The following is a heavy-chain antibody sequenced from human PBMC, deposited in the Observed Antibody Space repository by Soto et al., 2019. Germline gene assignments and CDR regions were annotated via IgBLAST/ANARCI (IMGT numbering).Heavy chain of an antibody. CDR3: ARDMIGDYFDY. CDR1: GGSISSYY. J-gene: IGHJ4*02. CDR2: IYYSGST. D-gene: IGHD3-22*01. V-gene: IGHV4-59*01. Sequence: PSETLSLTCTVSGGSISSYYWSWIRQPPGKGLEWMGYIYYSGSTNYNPSLKSRVTISVDTSKNQFSLKLSSVTAADTAVYYCARDMIGDYFDYWGQGTLVTVSS.